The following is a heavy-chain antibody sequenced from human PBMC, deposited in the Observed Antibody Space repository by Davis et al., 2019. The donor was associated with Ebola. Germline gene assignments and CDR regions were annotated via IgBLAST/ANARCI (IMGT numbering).Heavy chain of an antibody. J-gene: IGHJ5*02. D-gene: IGHD1-14*01. Sequence: ASVKVSCKASGYTFTTYDINWVRQATGQGLEWMGWMNPNSGNTGYAQKFQGRVTMTRNTSTNTAYMELSGLTSEDTAVYYCARERAGTRFDPWGQGTLVTVSS. CDR2: MNPNSGNT. V-gene: IGHV1-8*01. CDR1: GYTFTTYD. CDR3: ARERAGTRFDP.